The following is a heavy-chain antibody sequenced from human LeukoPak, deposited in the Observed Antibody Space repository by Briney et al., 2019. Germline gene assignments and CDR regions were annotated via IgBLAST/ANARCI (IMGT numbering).Heavy chain of an antibody. CDR3: AKDKRRGSYFDY. D-gene: IGHD1-26*01. J-gene: IGHJ4*02. CDR2: IRYDGSNK. CDR1: GFTFSSYG. Sequence: GGSLRLSCAASGFTFSSYGMHWVRQAPGKGLEWVAFIRYDGSNKYYADSVKGRFTISRDNSKNTLYLQMNSLRAEDTAVYYCAKDKRRGSYFDYWGQGTLVTVSS. V-gene: IGHV3-30*02.